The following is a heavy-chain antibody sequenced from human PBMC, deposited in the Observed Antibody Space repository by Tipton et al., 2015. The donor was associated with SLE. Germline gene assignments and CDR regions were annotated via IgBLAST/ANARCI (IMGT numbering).Heavy chain of an antibody. Sequence: SLRLSCIVSGFTFSNNWMAWVRQAPGKGLEWVAHIREDGSEKFHVDSVRGRFAISRDNAKNSLYLHMNSLRAEDTAVYYCVRAGIAAAGPFDYWGQGTLVTVSS. CDR1: GFTFSNNW. CDR3: VRAGIAAAGPFDY. CDR2: IREDGSEK. D-gene: IGHD6-13*01. V-gene: IGHV3-7*04. J-gene: IGHJ4*02.